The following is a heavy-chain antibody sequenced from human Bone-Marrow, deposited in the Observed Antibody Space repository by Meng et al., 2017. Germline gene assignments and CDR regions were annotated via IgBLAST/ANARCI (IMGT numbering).Heavy chain of an antibody. J-gene: IGHJ4*02. D-gene: IGHD5-24*01. V-gene: IGHV4-30-4*01. CDR1: GGSISSGDYY. CDR2: IYYSGST. CDR3: ARVETATTNPYFDY. Sequence: QVQLQESGPGLVKTSRTLSLTCTVSGGSISSGDYYWSWIRQPPGRGLEWIGYIYYSGSTYYNPSLRSRVTISVDTSKNQFSLILTFVTAAATAVYFCARVETATTNPYFDYCGQGTLVTVSS.